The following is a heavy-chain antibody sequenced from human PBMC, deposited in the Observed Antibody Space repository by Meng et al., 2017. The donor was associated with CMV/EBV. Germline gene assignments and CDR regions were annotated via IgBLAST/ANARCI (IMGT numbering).Heavy chain of an antibody. V-gene: IGHV3-7*01. Sequence: GESLKISCAASGFTFSNAWMSWVRQAPGKGLEWVANIKHDGSEKYYVDSVKGRFTISRDNAKNSLYLQMNSLRAEDTAVYYCARGAIVVVPAPPQYYYYGMDVWGQGTTVTVSS. CDR2: IKHDGSEK. J-gene: IGHJ6*02. D-gene: IGHD2-2*01. CDR1: GFTFSNAW. CDR3: ARGAIVVVPAPPQYYYYGMDV.